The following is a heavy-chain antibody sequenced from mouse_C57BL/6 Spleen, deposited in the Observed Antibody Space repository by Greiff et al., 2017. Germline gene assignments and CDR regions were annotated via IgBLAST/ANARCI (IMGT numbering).Heavy chain of an antibody. Sequence: QVQLQQSGAELVRPGTSVKMSCKASGYTFTNYWIGWAKQRPGHGLEWIGDIYPGGGYTNYNEKFKGKATLTADKSSSTAYMQFSSLTSEDSAMYYCARSKTAQAPYAMDYWGQGTSVTVSS. V-gene: IGHV1-63*01. CDR3: ARSKTAQAPYAMDY. CDR2: IYPGGGYT. J-gene: IGHJ4*01. D-gene: IGHD3-2*02. CDR1: GYTFTNYW.